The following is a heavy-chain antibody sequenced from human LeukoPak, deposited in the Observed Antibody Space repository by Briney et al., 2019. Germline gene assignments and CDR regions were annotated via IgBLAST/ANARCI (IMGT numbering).Heavy chain of an antibody. J-gene: IGHJ4*02. CDR2: IYHSGST. CDR1: GGSISSSNW. V-gene: IGHV4-4*02. Sequence: SETLSLTCAVPGGSISSSNWWSWVRPPPGKGLEWIGEIYHSGSTNYNPSLKSRVTISVDKSKNQFSLKLSSVTAADTAVYYCASEEMKGTMVRGVIMIWGQGTLVTVSS. CDR3: ASEEMKGTMVRGVIMI. D-gene: IGHD3-10*01.